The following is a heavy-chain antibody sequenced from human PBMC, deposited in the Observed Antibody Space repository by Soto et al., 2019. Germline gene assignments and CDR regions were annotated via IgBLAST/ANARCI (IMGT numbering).Heavy chain of an antibody. D-gene: IGHD3-10*01. J-gene: IGHJ3*02. Sequence: QVQLVQSGAEVKKPGASVKVSCKASGYTFTSYDINWVRQATGQGLEWMGWMNPNSGNTGYPQKFQGRVTLTRNTSISTAYMELSSLRSEDTAVYYCARIVVWFGDYDAFDIWGQGTMVTVSS. CDR1: GYTFTSYD. CDR3: ARIVVWFGDYDAFDI. CDR2: MNPNSGNT. V-gene: IGHV1-8*01.